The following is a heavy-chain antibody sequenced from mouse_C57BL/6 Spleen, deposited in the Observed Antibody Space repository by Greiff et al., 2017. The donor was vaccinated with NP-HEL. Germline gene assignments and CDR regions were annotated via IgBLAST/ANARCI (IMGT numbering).Heavy chain of an antibody. D-gene: IGHD4-1*01. V-gene: IGHV5-4*01. CDR2: ISDGGSYT. J-gene: IGHJ2*01. Sequence: EVQGVESGGGLVKPGGSLKLSCAASGFTFSSYAMSWVRQTPEKRLEWVATISDGGSYTYYPDNVKGRFTISRDNAKNNLYLQMSHLKSEDTAMYYCARDSGTGYFDYWGQGTTLTVSS. CDR1: GFTFSSYA. CDR3: ARDSGTGYFDY.